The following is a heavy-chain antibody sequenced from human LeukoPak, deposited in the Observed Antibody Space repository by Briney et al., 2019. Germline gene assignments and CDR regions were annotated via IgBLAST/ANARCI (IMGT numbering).Heavy chain of an antibody. V-gene: IGHV3-48*03. J-gene: IGHJ4*02. D-gene: IGHD1-26*01. CDR2: ISSSGSST. CDR3: AREDGSQLDY. CDR1: GFTFSNYE. Sequence: GGSLRLSCATSGFTFSNYEMSWVRQTPGKGLEWVSYISSSGSSTYYADSVKGRFTISRDNAKSSLCLQMDSLRAGDTAVYYCAREDGSQLDYWGRGTLVTVSS.